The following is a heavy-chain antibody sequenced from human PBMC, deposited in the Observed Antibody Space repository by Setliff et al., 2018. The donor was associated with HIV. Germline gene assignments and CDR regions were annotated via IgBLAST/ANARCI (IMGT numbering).Heavy chain of an antibody. J-gene: IGHJ6*03. CDR3: ARETYYGSGSYLPTEYYYYYMDV. D-gene: IGHD3-10*01. Sequence: SVKVSCKASGGTFSDYGVTWVRQAPGQGLEWMGGIKPSFHTTNYAQRFQGRVTITTDESTTTAYMELRSLRSEDTAVYYCARETYYGSGSYLPTEYYYYYMDVWGKGTTVTVSS. V-gene: IGHV1-69*05. CDR1: GGTFSDYG. CDR2: IKPSFHTT.